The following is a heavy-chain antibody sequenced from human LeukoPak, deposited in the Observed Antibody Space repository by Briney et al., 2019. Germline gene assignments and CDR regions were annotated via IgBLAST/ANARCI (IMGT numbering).Heavy chain of an antibody. CDR1: GYTFTSYD. CDR2: MNPNSGNT. V-gene: IGHV1-8*03. Sequence: VASVKVSCKASGYTFTSYDINRVRQATGQGLEWMGWMNPNSGNTGYAQKFQGRVTITRNTSISTAYMELSSLRSEDTAVYYCARGPDVYSSSSIYYFDYWGQGTLVTVSS. D-gene: IGHD6-6*01. J-gene: IGHJ4*02. CDR3: ARGPDVYSSSSIYYFDY.